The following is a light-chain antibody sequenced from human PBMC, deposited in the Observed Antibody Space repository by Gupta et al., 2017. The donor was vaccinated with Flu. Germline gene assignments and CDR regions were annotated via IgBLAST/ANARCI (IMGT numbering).Light chain of an antibody. CDR2: VNSDGSH. J-gene: IGLJ3*02. Sequence: QIVLTHSPSASASLGASVKLTCTLSSGHSSYTIAWHQVQPEKGPRCLMKVNSDGSHTKGDGIPDRFSGSSSGPERYLIIASLQAEDEADYYCQTGGTGAVFGGGTKLTVL. CDR1: SGHSSYT. CDR3: QTGGTGAV. V-gene: IGLV4-69*01.